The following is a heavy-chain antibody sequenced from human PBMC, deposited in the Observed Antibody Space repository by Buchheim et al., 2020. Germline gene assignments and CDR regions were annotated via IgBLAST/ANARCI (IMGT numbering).Heavy chain of an antibody. Sequence: EVQLLESGGGLVQPGGSLRLSCAASGFTFSSYAMSWVRHAPGKGLEWVSAISGSGGSTNYADSVKGRFTISRDNSKNPLYLQMNSLRAEDTAVYYCAKPNYYDSSGYYYEDYLDYWGQGTL. CDR1: GFTFSSYA. D-gene: IGHD3-22*01. V-gene: IGHV3-23*01. J-gene: IGHJ4*02. CDR2: ISGSGGST. CDR3: AKPNYYDSSGYYYEDYLDY.